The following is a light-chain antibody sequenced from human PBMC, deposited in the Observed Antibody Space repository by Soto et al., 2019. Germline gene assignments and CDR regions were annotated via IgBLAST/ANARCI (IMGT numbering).Light chain of an antibody. Sequence: DIQMTQSPSTLSASFGDSVTSXXRASQTISSWVAWYQQKPGKAPTIXSYDASTLERGGPSRFSGTGSGTEFTLSIDSLQPDDFATYYCQQYQTTPITFGQGTRLDIK. J-gene: IGKJ5*01. CDR3: QQYQTTPIT. V-gene: IGKV1-5*01. CDR2: DAS. CDR1: QTISSW.